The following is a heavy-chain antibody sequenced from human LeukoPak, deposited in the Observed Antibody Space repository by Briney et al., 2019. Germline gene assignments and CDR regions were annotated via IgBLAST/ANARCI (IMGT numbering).Heavy chain of an antibody. V-gene: IGHV3-74*01. CDR2: ITVEGTGA. Sequence: TGRTLRISCVGDRLALKECRSHWVRQPPGKRLVWVSRITVEGTGADYADSVRGRFTNSRDNAKNTLYLQMNSLTAEDTAIYYCVRSMGGSDDLWGQGTLVSVSS. J-gene: IGHJ5*02. D-gene: IGHD6-19*01. CDR1: RLALKECR. CDR3: VRSMGGSDDL.